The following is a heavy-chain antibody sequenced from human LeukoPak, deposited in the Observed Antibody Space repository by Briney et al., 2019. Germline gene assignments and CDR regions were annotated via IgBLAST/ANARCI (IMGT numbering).Heavy chain of an antibody. CDR3: ARDGLGYCSSTSCSMGAYYYYGMDV. V-gene: IGHV1-69*04. CDR1: GGTFSSYA. D-gene: IGHD2-2*01. J-gene: IGHJ6*02. Sequence: ASVKVSWKASGGTFSSYAISWVRQAPGQGLEWMERIIPILGIANYAQKFQGRVTITADKSTSTAYMELSSLRSEDTAVYYCARDGLGYCSSTSCSMGAYYYYGMDVWGQGTTVTVSS. CDR2: IIPILGIA.